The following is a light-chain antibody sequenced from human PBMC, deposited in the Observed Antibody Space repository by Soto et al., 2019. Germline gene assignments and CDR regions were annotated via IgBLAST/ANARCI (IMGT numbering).Light chain of an antibody. J-gene: IGLJ1*01. CDR1: SSDVGGYNY. V-gene: IGLV2-14*01. Sequence: QSPPTQPASVSGSPGQSITISCTGTSSDVGGYNYVSWYQQHPGKAPKLMIYEVSNRPSGDSNRFSGSKSGNTASLTISGLQAEDEADYYCSSYTSSSTLGVFGTGTKVTVL. CDR3: SSYTSSSTLGV. CDR2: EVS.